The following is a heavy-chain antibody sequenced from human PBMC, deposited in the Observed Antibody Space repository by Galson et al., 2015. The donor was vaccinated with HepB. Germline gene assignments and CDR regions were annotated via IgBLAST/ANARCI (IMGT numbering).Heavy chain of an antibody. CDR1: GFTFSSYA. CDR2: ISYDGSNK. J-gene: IGHJ6*02. D-gene: IGHD4/OR15-4a*01. Sequence: SLRLSCAASGFTFSSYAMHWVRQAPGKGLEWVAVISYDGSNKYYADSVKGRFTISRDNSKNTLYLQMNSLRAEDTAVYYCAKTLVLLGSTSKAYGMDVRGQGTTVTVSS. V-gene: IGHV3-30*04. CDR3: AKTLVLLGSTSKAYGMDV.